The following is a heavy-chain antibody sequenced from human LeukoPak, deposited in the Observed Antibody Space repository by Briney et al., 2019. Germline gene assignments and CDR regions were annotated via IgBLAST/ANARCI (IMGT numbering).Heavy chain of an antibody. CDR1: GYSISSGYY. Sequence: PSETLSLTCAVSGYSISSGYYWSWVRQPPGKGLEWIGYIYYSGSTYYNPSLKSRVTISVDTSKDQFSLKLSSVTAADTAVYYCAREGQGSTHFDYWGQGTLVTVSS. V-gene: IGHV4-30-4*08. D-gene: IGHD2-2*01. J-gene: IGHJ4*02. CDR3: AREGQGSTHFDY. CDR2: IYYSGST.